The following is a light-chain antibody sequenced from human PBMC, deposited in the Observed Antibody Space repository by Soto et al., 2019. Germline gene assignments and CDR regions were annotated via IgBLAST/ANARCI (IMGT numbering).Light chain of an antibody. Sequence: QSVLTQSPSASASLGASVKLTCTLSSGHSSYAIAWHQQQPEKGPRYLLKVNSDGSHNQGDGIPDRFSGSSSGAERYLTISRVQSEDEADYYCQTWDTGIWVFGAGTKRTVL. V-gene: IGLV4-69*01. CDR1: SGHSSYA. J-gene: IGLJ3*02. CDR2: VNSDGSH. CDR3: QTWDTGIWV.